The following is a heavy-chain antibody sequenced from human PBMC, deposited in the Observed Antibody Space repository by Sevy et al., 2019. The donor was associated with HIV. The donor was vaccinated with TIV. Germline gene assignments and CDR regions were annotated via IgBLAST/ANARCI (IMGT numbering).Heavy chain of an antibody. V-gene: IGHV4-38-2*02. CDR2: IYHSGST. CDR3: ARDHSRGVLFDY. J-gene: IGHJ4*02. CDR1: GYSISSGYY. Sequence: SETLSLTCDVSGYSISSGYYWGWIRQPPGKGLEWIGSIYHSGSTYYNPSLKSRVTISVDTSKNQFSLKLSSVTAADTAVYYCARDHSRGVLFDYWGQGTLVTVSS. D-gene: IGHD3-10*01.